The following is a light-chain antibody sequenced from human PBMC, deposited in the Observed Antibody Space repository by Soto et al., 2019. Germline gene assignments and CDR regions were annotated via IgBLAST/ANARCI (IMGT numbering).Light chain of an antibody. J-gene: IGKJ5*01. CDR2: DAS. CDR1: QDISNY. V-gene: IGKV1-33*01. CDR3: QLYDNPIT. Sequence: DIQMTQSPSSLSASVGDRVTITCQASQDISNYLNWYQQKPGKAPKLLIYDASNLETGVPSRFSGSGSGTDFTFTISSLQPEDIATYYCQLYDNPITFGQGTRLEIK.